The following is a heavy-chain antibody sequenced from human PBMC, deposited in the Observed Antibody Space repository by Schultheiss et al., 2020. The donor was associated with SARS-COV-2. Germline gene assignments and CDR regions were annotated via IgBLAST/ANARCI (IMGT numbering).Heavy chain of an antibody. CDR3: ARKSPDYDFWSWEYYYYGMDV. V-gene: IGHV3-7*01. J-gene: IGHJ6*02. CDR2: IKQDGSEK. CDR1: GFTLGDFW. D-gene: IGHD3-3*01. Sequence: GGSLRLSCAASGFTLGDFWMNWVRQPPGKGLECVAKIKQDGSEKYFLDSVRGRFSVSRDNAQNSLFLQLTRLRVEDTAVYYCARKSPDYDFWSWEYYYYGMDVWGQGTTVTVSS.